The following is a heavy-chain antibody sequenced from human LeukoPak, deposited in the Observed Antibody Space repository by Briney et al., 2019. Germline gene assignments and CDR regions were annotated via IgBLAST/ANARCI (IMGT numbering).Heavy chain of an antibody. J-gene: IGHJ4*02. CDR1: GYTFSSYA. Sequence: ASVTVSCKASGYTFSSYAMNWVRQAPGQGLEWMGWSNTNTGNPTYAQGFTGRFVFSLDTSVSTAYLQISSLKAEDTAVYYCAIRYSGSYYDYWGQGTLVTVSS. D-gene: IGHD1-26*01. CDR3: AIRYSGSYYDY. CDR2: SNTNTGNP. V-gene: IGHV7-4-1*02.